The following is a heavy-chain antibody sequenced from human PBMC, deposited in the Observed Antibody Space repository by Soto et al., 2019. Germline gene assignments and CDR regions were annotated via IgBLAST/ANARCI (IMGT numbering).Heavy chain of an antibody. CDR1: GGSISSSSYY. D-gene: IGHD3-10*01. J-gene: IGHJ6*03. Sequence: SETLSLTCTVSGGSISSSSYYWGWIRQPPGKGLEWIGSIYYSGSTYYNPSLKSRVTISVDTSKNQFSLKLSSVTAADTAVYYCARQGRRSSSGSYSYYYYYYYMDVWGKGTTVTVSS. CDR3: ARQGRRSSSGSYSYYYYYYYMDV. CDR2: IYYSGST. V-gene: IGHV4-39*01.